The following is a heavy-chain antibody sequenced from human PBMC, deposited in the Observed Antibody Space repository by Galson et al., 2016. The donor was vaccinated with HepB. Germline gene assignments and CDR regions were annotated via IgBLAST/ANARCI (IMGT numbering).Heavy chain of an antibody. CDR1: GDSVSSNSAT. CDR3: ARRTGNGFDV. J-gene: IGHJ6*02. CDR2: TYYRSRWYS. D-gene: IGHD1-1*01. V-gene: IGHV6-1*01. Sequence: CAISGDSVSSNSATWNWIRLSPSRGLEWLGRTYYRSRWYSDYALSVKSRITTNADTSKSQFSLRLNSVTPEDTAVYYCARRTGNGFDVWGQGTTVTVSS.